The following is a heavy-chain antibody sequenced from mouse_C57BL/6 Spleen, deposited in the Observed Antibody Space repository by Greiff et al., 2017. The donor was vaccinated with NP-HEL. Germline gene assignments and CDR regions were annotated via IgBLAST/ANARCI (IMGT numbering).Heavy chain of an antibody. D-gene: IGHD1-1*01. CDR1: GYAFSSSW. CDR3: ARDYYGSITWFAY. CDR2: IYPGDGDT. J-gene: IGHJ3*01. V-gene: IGHV1-82*01. Sequence: QVQLQQSGPELVKPGASVKISCKASGYAFSSSWMNWVKQRPGKGLEWIGRIYPGDGDTNYNGKFKGKATLTADKSTSTAYMQLSSLTSEDSAVYFYARDYYGSITWFAYWGQGTLVTVSA.